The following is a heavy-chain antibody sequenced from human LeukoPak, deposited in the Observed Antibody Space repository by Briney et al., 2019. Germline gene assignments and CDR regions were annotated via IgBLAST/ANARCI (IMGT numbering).Heavy chain of an antibody. CDR2: IKSKTDGGTI. Sequence: GGSLRLSCAVSDFTFSNAWMNWVRQAPGRGLEWVGRIKSKTDGGTIDYAAPVKGRFTISRDDSKNTLYLQMNSLRAEDTAVYYCARDGGYNLDYWGQGTLVTVSS. V-gene: IGHV3-15*07. D-gene: IGHD5-24*01. J-gene: IGHJ4*02. CDR1: DFTFSNAW. CDR3: ARDGGYNLDY.